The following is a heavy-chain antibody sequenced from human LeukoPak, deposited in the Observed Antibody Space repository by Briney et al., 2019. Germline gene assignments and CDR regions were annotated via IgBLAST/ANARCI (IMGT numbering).Heavy chain of an antibody. CDR1: GGSISSGDYY. V-gene: IGHV4-30-4*01. D-gene: IGHD4-23*01. CDR2: IYYSGST. CDR3: ASGGGNSIGAALDI. J-gene: IGHJ3*02. Sequence: SETLSLTCTVSGGSISSGDYYWSWIRQPPGKGLEWIGYIYYSGSTYYNPSLKSRVTISVDTSKNQFSLKLSSVTAADTAVYYCASGGGNSIGAALDIWGQGTMVTVSS.